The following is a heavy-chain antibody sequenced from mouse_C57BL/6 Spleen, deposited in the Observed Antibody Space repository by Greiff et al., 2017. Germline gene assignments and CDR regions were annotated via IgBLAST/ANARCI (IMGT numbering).Heavy chain of an antibody. CDR3: ARGSSGYGDFDY. D-gene: IGHD3-2*02. J-gene: IGHJ2*01. V-gene: IGHV5-17*01. CDR1: GFTFSDYG. Sequence: EVKLQESGGGLVKPGGSLKLSCAASGFTFSDYGMHWVRQAPEKGLEWVAYISSGSSTIYYADTVKGRFTISRDNAKNTLFLQMTSLRSEDTAMYYCARGSSGYGDFDYWGQGTTLTVSS. CDR2: ISSGSSTI.